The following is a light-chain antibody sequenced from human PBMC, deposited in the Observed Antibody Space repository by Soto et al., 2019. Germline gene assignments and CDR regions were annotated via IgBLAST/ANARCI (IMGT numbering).Light chain of an antibody. J-gene: IGKJ5*01. CDR3: QQYENLPN. V-gene: IGKV1-9*01. Sequence: SQLRESPSSVSASVGDRVSITCRASQGISSYLAWYQQKPGKAPKLLIYAASTLQSGVPSRFSGSGSGTDFTLTISSLQPEDFATYYCQQYENLPNFGQGTRLEIK. CDR1: QGISSY. CDR2: AAS.